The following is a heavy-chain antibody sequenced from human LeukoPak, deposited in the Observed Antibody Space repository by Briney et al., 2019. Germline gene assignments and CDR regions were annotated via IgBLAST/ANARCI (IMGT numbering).Heavy chain of an antibody. Sequence: ASVKVSRTASGYTFSNYYIHWVRQAPGQGLEWMGLINPTGGSTIYAQKFQDRLTMTRDTSTSTVYMELSSLRSDDTAVYYCATDLGVDGNWFDPWGQGTLVTVSS. CDR1: GYTFSNYY. V-gene: IGHV1-46*01. J-gene: IGHJ5*02. CDR3: ATDLGVDGNWFDP. D-gene: IGHD3-16*01. CDR2: INPTGGST.